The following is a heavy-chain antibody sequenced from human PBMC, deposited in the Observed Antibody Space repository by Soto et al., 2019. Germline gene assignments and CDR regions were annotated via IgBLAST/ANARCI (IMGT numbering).Heavy chain of an antibody. CDR1: GFTFSSYW. CDR3: ARGPRTRYYYYYGMDV. Sequence: EVQLVESGGGLVQPGGSLRLSCAASGFTFSSYWMSWVRQAPGKGLEWVANIKQDGSEKYYVDSVKGRFTISRDNAKNSLYLQMNSLRAEDTAVYYCARGPRTRYYYYYGMDVWGQGTTVTVSS. V-gene: IGHV3-7*01. CDR2: IKQDGSEK. J-gene: IGHJ6*02.